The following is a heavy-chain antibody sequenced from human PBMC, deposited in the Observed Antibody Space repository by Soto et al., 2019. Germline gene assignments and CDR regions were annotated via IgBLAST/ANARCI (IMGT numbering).Heavy chain of an antibody. CDR3: ARGQDYDILTVGP. Sequence: QVQLQESGPGLVKPSETLSLTCTVSGGSISSYYWSWIRQPPGKGLEWIGYIYYSGSTNYNPSLKSRVTISVDTSKNQFSLKLSSVTAADTAVYYCARGQDYDILTVGPWGQGTLVTVSS. D-gene: IGHD3-9*01. CDR1: GGSISSYY. J-gene: IGHJ5*02. CDR2: IYYSGST. V-gene: IGHV4-59*01.